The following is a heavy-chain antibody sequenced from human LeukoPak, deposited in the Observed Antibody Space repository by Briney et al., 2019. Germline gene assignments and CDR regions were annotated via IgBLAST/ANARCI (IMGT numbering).Heavy chain of an antibody. J-gene: IGHJ4*02. CDR3: AKDYCSGGSCGTYYFDY. Sequence: GGSLRLSCAATGFTFDDYAMHWVRQAPGKGLEWVSGISWNSGSIGYADSVKGRFTISRDNAKNSLYLQMNSLRAEDTALYYCAKDYCSGGSCGTYYFDYWGQGTLVTVSS. CDR1: GFTFDDYA. V-gene: IGHV3-9*01. D-gene: IGHD2-15*01. CDR2: ISWNSGSI.